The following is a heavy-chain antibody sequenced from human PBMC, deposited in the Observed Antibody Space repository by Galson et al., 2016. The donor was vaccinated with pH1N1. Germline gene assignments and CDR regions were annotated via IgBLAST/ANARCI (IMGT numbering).Heavy chain of an antibody. Sequence: QSGAEVKKPGDSLKIPCRASGSSCTNYWIGWVLHMLGTSLEWMGIIYPAASDTSYSPPFQGQVTISADSSITTTYLPWRSLKASDTAMHYSARQAGHVRTGSDAIDIWGQGTLVTVSS. D-gene: IGHD2-21*01. CDR1: GSSCTNYW. J-gene: IGHJ4*02. CDR2: IYPAASDT. CDR3: ARQAGHVRTGSDAIDI. V-gene: IGHV5-51*03.